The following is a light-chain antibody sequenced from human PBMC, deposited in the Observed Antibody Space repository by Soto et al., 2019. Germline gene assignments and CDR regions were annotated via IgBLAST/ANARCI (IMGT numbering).Light chain of an antibody. CDR3: AAWDDTLDAQV. CDR1: RSNIGRNF. CDR2: RNN. J-gene: IGLJ3*02. V-gene: IGLV1-47*01. Sequence: QSGLTQSPSASGTPGQRVTISCSGSRSNIGRNFAYWYQHVPGTAPRLLIQRNNERPSGVPDRFSGSKSGTSVSLAISGLRSDDEATYYCAAWDDTLDAQVFGGGTKVTVL.